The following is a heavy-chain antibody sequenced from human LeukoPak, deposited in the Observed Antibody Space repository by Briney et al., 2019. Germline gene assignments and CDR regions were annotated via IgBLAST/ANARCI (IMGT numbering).Heavy chain of an antibody. CDR1: GFTFSSYA. Sequence: GGSLRLSCAASGFTFSSYAMSWVRQAPGKGLEWVSAISGSGSSTYYADSVKGRFTMSRDNSKNTLSLQMNSLRAEDTAVYFCAKDTWMGATNPDDWGQGTLVTVSS. J-gene: IGHJ4*02. D-gene: IGHD1-26*01. CDR3: AKDTWMGATNPDD. CDR2: ISGSGSST. V-gene: IGHV3-23*01.